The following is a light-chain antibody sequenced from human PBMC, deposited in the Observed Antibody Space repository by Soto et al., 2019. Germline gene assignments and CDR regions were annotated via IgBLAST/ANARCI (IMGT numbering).Light chain of an antibody. CDR1: QSVLYSSNNKNY. CDR2: WAS. J-gene: IGKJ4*01. V-gene: IGKV4-1*01. CDR3: QQYCTTPLT. Sequence: DIVMTQSPDSLAVSLGERATTNCKSSQSVLYSSNNKNYSAWYQQKPGQPPKLLIYWASTREAGVPDRFSGGGSGTDFTPTISSLQAEDVAVYYCQQYCTTPLTFGGGTKVDIK.